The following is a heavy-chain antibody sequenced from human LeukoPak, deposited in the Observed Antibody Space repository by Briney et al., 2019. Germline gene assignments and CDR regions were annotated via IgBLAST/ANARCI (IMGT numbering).Heavy chain of an antibody. D-gene: IGHD4-23*01. CDR2: IYYSGST. Sequence: SQTLSLTCTVSGGSISSGGYYWSWIRQYPGKALECIRYIYYSGSTYYNPSLKSRVTISVDTSKNQFSLKLGSVTAADTAVYYCARDYRGNSAVDYWGQGILVTVSS. CDR3: ARDYRGNSAVDY. J-gene: IGHJ4*02. V-gene: IGHV4-31*03. CDR1: GGSISSGGYY.